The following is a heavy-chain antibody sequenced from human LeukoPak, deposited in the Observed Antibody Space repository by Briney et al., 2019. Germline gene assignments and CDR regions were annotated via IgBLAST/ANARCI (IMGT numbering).Heavy chain of an antibody. J-gene: IGHJ3*02. CDR3: ARAPHYYYDSSAILGAFDI. V-gene: IGHV1-18*01. CDR2: ISAYNGNT. CDR1: GYTFTSYG. D-gene: IGHD3-22*01. Sequence: ASVKVSCKASGYTFTSYGISWVRQAPGQGLEWMGWISAYNGNTNYAQKLQGRVTMTTDTSTSTAYMELRSLRSDDTAVYYCARAPHYYYDSSAILGAFDIWGQGTMVTVPS.